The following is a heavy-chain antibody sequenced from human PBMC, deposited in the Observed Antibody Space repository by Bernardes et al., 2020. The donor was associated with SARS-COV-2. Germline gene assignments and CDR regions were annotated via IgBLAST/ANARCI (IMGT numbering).Heavy chain of an antibody. Sequence: SETLSLTCTVSGGSISSYYWSWIRQPPGKGLEWIGYIYYNGSTNYNPSLKSRVTISVDTSKNQFSLKLSSVTAADTAVYYCARLDCSSTSCSSPFDYWGQGTLVTVSS. D-gene: IGHD2-2*01. CDR3: ARLDCSSTSCSSPFDY. CDR2: IYYNGST. V-gene: IGHV4-59*08. CDR1: GGSISSYY. J-gene: IGHJ4*02.